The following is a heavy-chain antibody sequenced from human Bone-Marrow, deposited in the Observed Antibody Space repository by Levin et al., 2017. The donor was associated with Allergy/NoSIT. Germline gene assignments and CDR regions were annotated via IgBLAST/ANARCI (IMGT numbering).Heavy chain of an antibody. D-gene: IGHD2-15*01. V-gene: IGHV3-48*03. J-gene: IGHJ4*02. Sequence: GESLKISCTASGFTFSSYEMNWVRQAPGKGLGWISYINNDGSTIYYADSVRGRFTISRDNAKNSLYLQMNSLRAEDTAVYYCARVLRREVVDYWGQGTLVTVSS. CDR2: INNDGSTI. CDR3: ARVLRREVVDY. CDR1: GFTFSSYE.